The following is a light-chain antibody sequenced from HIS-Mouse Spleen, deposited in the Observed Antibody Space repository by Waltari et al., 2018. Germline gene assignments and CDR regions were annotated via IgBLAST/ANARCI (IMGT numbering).Light chain of an antibody. V-gene: IGLV2-8*01. Sequence: QSALTQPPSASGSPGQSVTLSRTGTSSSVGGYNYVSWYQQHPRKAPKLMIYEVSKRPSGVPDRFSGSKSGNTASLTVSGLQAEDEADYYCSSYAGSNNLVFGGGTKLTVL. CDR2: EVS. CDR1: SSSVGGYNY. CDR3: SSYAGSNNLV. J-gene: IGLJ2*01.